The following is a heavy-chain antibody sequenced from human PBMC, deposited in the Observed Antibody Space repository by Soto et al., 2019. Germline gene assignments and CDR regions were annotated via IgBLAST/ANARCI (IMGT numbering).Heavy chain of an antibody. V-gene: IGHV4-59*01. J-gene: IGHJ5*01. CDR2: IYYSGST. D-gene: IGHD6-19*01. CDR3: ASDNAYSSSGRFDS. Sequence: SETLSLTCTVSGGSISSYYWSWIRQPPGKGLEWIGYIYYSGSTNYNPPLKSRVTISVDTSKNQFSLKLSSVTAADTAVYYCASDNAYSSSGRFDSRGQGSLVTVSS. CDR1: GGSISSYY.